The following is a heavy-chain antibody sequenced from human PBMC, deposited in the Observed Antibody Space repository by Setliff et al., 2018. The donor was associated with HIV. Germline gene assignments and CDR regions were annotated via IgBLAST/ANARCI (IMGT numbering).Heavy chain of an antibody. CDR2: IIPMFGTG. J-gene: IGHJ4*02. D-gene: IGHD3-22*01. CDR1: GGTFSSYG. CDR3: AREGSSGYLDY. Sequence: GASVKVSCKASGGTFSSYGISWVRQAPGQGLEWMGAIIPMFGTGFYAQKFQGRVTITTDESTSTAYMELSSLRSEDTAVYYCAREGSSGYLDYWGQGTLVTVSS. V-gene: IGHV1-69*05.